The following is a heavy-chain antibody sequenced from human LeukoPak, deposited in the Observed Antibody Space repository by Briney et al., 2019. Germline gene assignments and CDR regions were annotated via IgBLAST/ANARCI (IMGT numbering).Heavy chain of an antibody. CDR2: INPNSGGT. V-gene: IGHV1-2*02. J-gene: IGHJ4*02. CDR1: GYTLTGYY. CDR3: ARAPLGGDGYNLDY. Sequence: ASVKVSCKASGYTLTGYYMHWVRQAPGQGLEWMGWINPNSGGTNYAQKFQGRVTVTRDTSISTAYMELSRLRSDDTAVYYCARAPLGGDGYNLDYWGRGTLVTVSS. D-gene: IGHD5-24*01.